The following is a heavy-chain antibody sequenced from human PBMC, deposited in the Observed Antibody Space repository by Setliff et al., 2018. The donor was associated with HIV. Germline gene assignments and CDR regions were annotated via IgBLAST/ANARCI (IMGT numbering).Heavy chain of an antibody. J-gene: IGHJ6*02. CDR2: TYYTGST. D-gene: IGHD2-2*01. V-gene: IGHV4-59*11. Sequence: SETLSLTCTVSGGSINSHHWNWIRQPPGKELEWIGSTYYTGSTAYNPSLKSRVTISLDTSKTHFSLKLTSVTAADTAVYYCARGHCSGTNCYGVDYYGMDVWGQGTTVTVSS. CDR1: GGSINSHH. CDR3: ARGHCSGTNCYGVDYYGMDV.